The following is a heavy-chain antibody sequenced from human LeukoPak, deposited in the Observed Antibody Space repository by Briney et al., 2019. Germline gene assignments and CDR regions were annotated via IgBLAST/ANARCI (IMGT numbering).Heavy chain of an antibody. Sequence: GGSLRLSCAASGFTFSNYLMSWVRQAPGKGLEWVSTISDSGGSTYYADSVKGRFTISRDNSKNTVYLQMNSLRAEDAAVYYCARQSGWRSYFDHWGQGTLVTVSS. CDR2: ISDSGGST. CDR1: GFTFSNYL. V-gene: IGHV3-23*01. J-gene: IGHJ4*02. CDR3: ARQSGWRSYFDH. D-gene: IGHD6-19*01.